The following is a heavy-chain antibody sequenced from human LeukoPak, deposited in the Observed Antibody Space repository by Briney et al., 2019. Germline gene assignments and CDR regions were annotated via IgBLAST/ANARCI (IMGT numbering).Heavy chain of an antibody. Sequence: PSETLSLTCTVSGGSISSYYWSWIRQPPGKGLEWIGYIYYSGSTNYNPSLKSRVTISVDTSKNQFSLKLSSVTAADTAVYYCARMVVEYSSSSIPNWGQGTLVTVSS. J-gene: IGHJ4*02. CDR2: IYYSGST. CDR1: GGSISSYY. V-gene: IGHV4-59*01. D-gene: IGHD6-6*01. CDR3: ARMVVEYSSSSIPN.